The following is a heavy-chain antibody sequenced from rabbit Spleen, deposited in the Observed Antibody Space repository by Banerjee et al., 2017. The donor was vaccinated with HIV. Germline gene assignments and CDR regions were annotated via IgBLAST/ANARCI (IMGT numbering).Heavy chain of an antibody. V-gene: IGHV1S45*01. D-gene: IGHD4-2*01. CDR3: ATNLHDAGV. J-gene: IGHJ3*01. CDR2: IDMGNGRT. CDR1: GFSFSGGYY. Sequence: QEQLEESGGGLVQPEGSLTLTCTASGFSFSGGYYMSWVRQAPGKRPEWVACIDMGNGRTWYANWVNGRFTISKTSSTTVTLQMTSLTVADTATYFCATNLHDAGVWGQGTLVTVS.